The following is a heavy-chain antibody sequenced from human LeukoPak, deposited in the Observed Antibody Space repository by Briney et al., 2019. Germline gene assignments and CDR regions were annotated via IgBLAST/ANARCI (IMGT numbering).Heavy chain of an antibody. CDR2: IIPIFGTA. CDR3: ARGVFGVAIFNWFDP. V-gene: IGHV1-69*05. D-gene: IGHD3-3*01. CDR1: GGTFSSYA. Sequence: GSSVKVSCKASGGTFSSYAISWVRQAPGQGLEWMGGIIPIFGTANYAQKFQGRVPITTDESTSTAYMELSSLRSEDTAVYYCARGVFGVAIFNWFDPWGQGTLVTVSS. J-gene: IGHJ5*02.